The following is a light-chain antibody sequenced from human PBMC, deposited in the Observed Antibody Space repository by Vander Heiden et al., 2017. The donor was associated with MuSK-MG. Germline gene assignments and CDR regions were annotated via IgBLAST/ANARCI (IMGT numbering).Light chain of an antibody. CDR1: SGSVSISNF. CDR2: STW. V-gene: IGLV8-61*01. CDR3: TLYVSSGMWV. Sequence: QTVVTQEPSLSVSPGGTVTLTCGLTSGSVSISNFASWYQQTPGHAPRILSYSTWTRSSGVPDRFSASILGTTADPTITGAQAEDEAYYYCTLYVSSGMWVFGVGTKVSVL. J-gene: IGLJ3*02.